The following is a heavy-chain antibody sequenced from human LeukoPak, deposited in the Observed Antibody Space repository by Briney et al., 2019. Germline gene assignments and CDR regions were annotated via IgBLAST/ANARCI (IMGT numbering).Heavy chain of an antibody. Sequence: PGGSLRLSCAASGFTFSSYAMHWVRQAPGKGLEYVSAISSNGGSTYYANSVKGRFTISSDNSKNTLYLQMGSLRAEDMAVYYCARARRDGYNRPFDYWGQGTLVTVSS. CDR3: ARARRDGYNRPFDY. CDR1: GFTFSSYA. V-gene: IGHV3-64*01. D-gene: IGHD5-24*01. J-gene: IGHJ4*02. CDR2: ISSNGGST.